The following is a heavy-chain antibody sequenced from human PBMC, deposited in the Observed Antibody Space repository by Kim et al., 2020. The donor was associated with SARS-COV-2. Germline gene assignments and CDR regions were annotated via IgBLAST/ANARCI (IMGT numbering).Heavy chain of an antibody. CDR3: ARHLGEFFSKCYVSYYG. J-gene: IGHJ6*01. Sequence: SETLSLTCTVYGGPISSTYSYWSCIRPPPGKGREWIGCISYVGTTYHNSTRKITITVSSYRSNNCLSLKPGSVSAADTSLYSCARHLGEFFSKCYVSYYG. D-gene: IGHD3-10*01. CDR1: GGPISSTYSY. V-gene: IGHV4-39*01. CDR2: ISYVGTT.